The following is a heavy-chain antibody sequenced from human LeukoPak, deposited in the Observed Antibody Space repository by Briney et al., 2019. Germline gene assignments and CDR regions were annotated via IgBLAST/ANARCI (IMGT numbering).Heavy chain of an antibody. J-gene: IGHJ6*02. Sequence: GASVKVSCKASGYTFTSYGISWVRQAPGQGLEWMGWISAYNGNTNYAQKLQGRVTMTTDTSTSTAYMELRSLRSDDTAVYYCTRARGGVVRFGELFYGMDVWGQGTTVTVSS. D-gene: IGHD3-10*01. CDR2: ISAYNGNT. CDR3: TRARGGVVRFGELFYGMDV. CDR1: GYTFTSYG. V-gene: IGHV1-18*01.